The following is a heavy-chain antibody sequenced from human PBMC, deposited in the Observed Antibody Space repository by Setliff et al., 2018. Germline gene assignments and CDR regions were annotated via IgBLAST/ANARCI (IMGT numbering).Heavy chain of an antibody. D-gene: IGHD3-3*01. CDR1: GGSFSTYY. J-gene: IGHJ5*01. CDR2: INHSGST. Sequence: PSETLSLTCAVYGGSFSTYYWIWIRQPPGKGLERIGEINHSGSTNYNPSLKSRVTISVDTSKNQFSLKLSSVTAADTAVYYCVKPTWAGEVSSPFAFWFESWGQGTLVTVSS. V-gene: IGHV4-34*01. CDR3: VKPTWAGEVSSPFAFWFES.